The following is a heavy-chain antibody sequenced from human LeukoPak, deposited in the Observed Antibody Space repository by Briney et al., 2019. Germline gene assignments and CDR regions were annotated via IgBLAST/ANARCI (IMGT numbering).Heavy chain of an antibody. Sequence: GGSLRLSCAASGFTFSTYAMSWVRQAPGKGLEWVSAFSGSGGSTYYADSAKGRFTISRDNSKNTLYLQMNSLRAEDTAVFYCAKSAQPYSSGWPYYFDYWGQGTLVTVSS. D-gene: IGHD6-19*01. CDR1: GFTFSTYA. CDR3: AKSAQPYSSGWPYYFDY. J-gene: IGHJ4*02. V-gene: IGHV3-23*01. CDR2: FSGSGGST.